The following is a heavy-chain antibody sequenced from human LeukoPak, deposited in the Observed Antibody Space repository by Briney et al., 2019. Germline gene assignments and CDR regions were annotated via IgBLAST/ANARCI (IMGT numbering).Heavy chain of an antibody. V-gene: IGHV4-59*08. CDR1: GGSISSYY. Sequence: PSETLSLTCTVSGGSISSYYWSWIRQPPGKGLEWIGYIFYSGSTNYNPSLKSRVTISVDTSKNQFSLKLSSVTAADTAVYYCARHAVSYGSGSYDYWGQGTLVTVSS. J-gene: IGHJ4*02. CDR2: IFYSGST. D-gene: IGHD3-10*01. CDR3: ARHAVSYGSGSYDY.